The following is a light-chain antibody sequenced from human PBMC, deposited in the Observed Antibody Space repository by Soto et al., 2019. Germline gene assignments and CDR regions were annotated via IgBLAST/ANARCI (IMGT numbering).Light chain of an antibody. CDR2: GAS. V-gene: IGKV3-20*01. CDR3: QHYRTS. J-gene: IGKJ4*01. Sequence: EIVLTQSPGTLSLSPGERATLSCRASQGVSSRYLAWYQQKPGQPPRLLIYGASSRATGIPDRFSGSGSGTDFTLTITRLEPEDFAVYYCQHYRTSFGGGTKVETK. CDR1: QGVSSRY.